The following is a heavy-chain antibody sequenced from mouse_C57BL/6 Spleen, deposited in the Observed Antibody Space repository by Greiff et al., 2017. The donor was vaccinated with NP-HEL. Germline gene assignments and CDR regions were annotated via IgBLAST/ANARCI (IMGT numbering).Heavy chain of an antibody. V-gene: IGHV5-16*01. CDR3: ARDPPTVDY. Sequence: DVKLVESEGGLVQPGSSMKLSCTASGFTFSDYYMAWVRQVPEKGLEWVANINYDGSSTYYLDSLKSRFIISRDNAKNILYLQMSSLKSEDTATYYCARDPPTVDYWGQGTSVTVSS. CDR1: GFTFSDYY. CDR2: INYDGSST. J-gene: IGHJ4*01.